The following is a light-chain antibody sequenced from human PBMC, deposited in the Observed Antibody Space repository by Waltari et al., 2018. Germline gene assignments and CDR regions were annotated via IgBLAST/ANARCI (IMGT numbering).Light chain of an antibody. J-gene: IGLJ2*01. V-gene: IGLV4-60*03. CDR3: ETWDSNARV. CDR1: SRHRSST. CDR2: LYGSGSY. Sequence: QPVLTQSSSASASLGSPVTLTCTLRSRHRSSTIAWHQPQPGKAPRYLMQLYGSGSYNTGSGVPDRFSGSTSGADRYLTISTRQSEDEADYYCETWDSNARVFGGGTKLTVL.